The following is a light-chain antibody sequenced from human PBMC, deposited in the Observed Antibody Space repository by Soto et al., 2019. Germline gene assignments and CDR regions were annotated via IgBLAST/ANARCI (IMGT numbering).Light chain of an antibody. Sequence: QSVLSQPPSASGTPGQRITISCSGSSSNIGRNYVYWYQQLPGTAPKLLIFKNDQRPSGVPDRFSGSKSGTSASLAISRRRPEDEADYYCATWDANLRGWVFGGGTKLTVL. CDR2: KND. CDR3: ATWDANLRGWV. J-gene: IGLJ3*02. CDR1: SSNIGRNY. V-gene: IGLV1-47*01.